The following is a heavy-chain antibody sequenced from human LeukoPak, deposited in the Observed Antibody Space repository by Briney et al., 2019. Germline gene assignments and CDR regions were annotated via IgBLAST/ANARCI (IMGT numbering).Heavy chain of an antibody. CDR3: ARATRHDVVVFDF. Sequence: SETLSLTCNVSGDSVNSADYYWSWIRQPPGKGLEWIAYIYYSGITYYSPSLKSRVSISVDKSKNQFSLRLSSVSAADTAVYYCARATRHDVVVFDFWCQGTLVTVSS. CDR2: IYYSGIT. D-gene: IGHD2-21*01. J-gene: IGHJ4*02. V-gene: IGHV4-30-4*01. CDR1: GDSVNSADYY.